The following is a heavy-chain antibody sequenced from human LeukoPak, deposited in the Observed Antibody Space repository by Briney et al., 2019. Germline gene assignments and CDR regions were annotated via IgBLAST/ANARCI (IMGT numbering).Heavy chain of an antibody. Sequence: PSEPLSLTCSASNYSISNSLYWGWLRPPPGKGLEWIGSIYRSGSTFYNPSLKSRVTISLDTSKNQFSLKLSSVTAADTAVYFCARGTYGYYMDVWGKGTTVTVSS. CDR1: NYSISNSLY. CDR3: ARGTYGYYMDV. V-gene: IGHV4-38-2*02. D-gene: IGHD4-17*01. CDR2: IYRSGST. J-gene: IGHJ6*03.